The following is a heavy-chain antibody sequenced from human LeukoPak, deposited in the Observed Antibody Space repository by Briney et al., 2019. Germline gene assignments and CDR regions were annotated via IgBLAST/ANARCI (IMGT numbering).Heavy chain of an antibody. CDR2: ISYDGSNK. CDR3: AREWRITGNCDY. CDR1: GFTFSSYG. Sequence: GGSLRLSCAASGFTFSSYGMHWVRQAPGKGLEWMAFISYDGSNKYYADSVKGRFTISRDNAKNSLYLQMNSLRAEDTAVYYCAREWRITGNCDYWGQGTLVTVSS. D-gene: IGHD1-14*01. J-gene: IGHJ4*02. V-gene: IGHV3-30*12.